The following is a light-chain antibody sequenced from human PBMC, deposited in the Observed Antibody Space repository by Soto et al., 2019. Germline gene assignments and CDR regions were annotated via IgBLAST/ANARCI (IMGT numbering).Light chain of an antibody. CDR1: QSVLYSSNSKNY. CDR3: QLSYSTPPT. V-gene: IGKV4-1*01. Sequence: DIVMTQSPDSLAVSLGERATINCKSSQSVLYSSNSKNYLAWYQQKPGQPPILLISWASTRESGVPDRFSGSGSGTDFTLSFSIPQGENVSVYYCQLSYSTPPTFGPELKVDIK. J-gene: IGKJ3*01. CDR2: WAS.